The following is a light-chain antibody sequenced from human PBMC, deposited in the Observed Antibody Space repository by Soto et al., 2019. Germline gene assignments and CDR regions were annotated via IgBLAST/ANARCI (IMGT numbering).Light chain of an antibody. V-gene: IGLV2-23*01. CDR2: EGS. CDR1: SSDVGSDNL. CDR3: CSYARSSPAI. J-gene: IGLJ2*01. Sequence: QSVLTQPASVSGSPGQSITISCTGTSSDVGSDNLVSWYQQHPGKAPKLMIYEGSKRPSGVSNRFSGSKSGNTASLTISGLQAEDEADYYCCSYARSSPAIFGAGTKVTVL.